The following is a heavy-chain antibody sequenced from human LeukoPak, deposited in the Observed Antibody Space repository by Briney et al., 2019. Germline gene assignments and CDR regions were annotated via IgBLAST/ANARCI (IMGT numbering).Heavy chain of an antibody. V-gene: IGHV6-1*01. CDR3: ARTKFTGELYYFDY. D-gene: IGHD2-8*02. J-gene: IGHJ4*02. CDR1: GDSFSSNSVA. Sequence: QTLSLTCAISGDSFSSNSVAWTWVRQSPSRGLEWLGRTYHRSKWYNDYAVSVKSRITINPDTSKHQFSLQLNSVTPEDTAAYYCARTKFTGELYYFDYWGQGTLVTVSS. CDR2: TYHRSKWYN.